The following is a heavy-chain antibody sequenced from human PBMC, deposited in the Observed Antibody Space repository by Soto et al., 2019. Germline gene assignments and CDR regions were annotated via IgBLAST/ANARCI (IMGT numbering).Heavy chain of an antibody. Sequence: QMQLQESGPALVRPSETLSLTCSVSGASIVSPGSYYNWIRQRPGKGLEWIGYVYYSGNTHFNPSLKSRISMAVDTSKSQFSLMLTSVTGADSAIYFCARAKTSYPSFEDWGRGTLVIVSS. CDR2: VYYSGNT. CDR1: GASIVSPGSY. J-gene: IGHJ4*02. V-gene: IGHV4-31*03. CDR3: ARAKTSYPSFED. D-gene: IGHD3-16*01.